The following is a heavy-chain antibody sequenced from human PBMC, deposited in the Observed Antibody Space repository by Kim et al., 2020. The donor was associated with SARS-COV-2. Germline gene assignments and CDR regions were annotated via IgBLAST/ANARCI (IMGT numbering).Heavy chain of an antibody. D-gene: IGHD6-13*01. J-gene: IGHJ4*02. CDR3: ARECEAAVCYYVDH. Sequence: GGSLRLSCATSGFALDTYWIHWVRQSPGKGLDWVSRISRDGRGKTYADSVKGRFTISRDNAKATVSLQMNSLRDEDTAIYYCARECEAAVCYYVDHWGQGTLVTVSS. CDR2: ISRDGRGK. V-gene: IGHV3-74*01. CDR1: GFALDTYW.